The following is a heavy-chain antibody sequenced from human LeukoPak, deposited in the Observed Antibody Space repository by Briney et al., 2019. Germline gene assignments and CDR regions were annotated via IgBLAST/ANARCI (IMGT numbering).Heavy chain of an antibody. V-gene: IGHV4-59*01. D-gene: IGHD3-10*01. CDR2: IYYSGTS. CDR1: GDSITNYY. CDR3: ARGSRRELEFNY. J-gene: IGHJ4*02. Sequence: SETLSLTCTVSGDSITNYYWSWIRQSPRKGLEWIGYIYYSGTSNYNPSLNSRVAMSLDTSRNQFSLRLSSVTDADTAIYYCARGSRRELEFNYWGQGTLVTVSS.